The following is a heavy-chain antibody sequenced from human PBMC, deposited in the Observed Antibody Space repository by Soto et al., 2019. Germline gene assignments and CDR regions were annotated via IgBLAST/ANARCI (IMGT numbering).Heavy chain of an antibody. CDR1: GVSINSGGYY. D-gene: IGHD1-1*01. V-gene: IGHV4-31*03. Sequence: QVQLQESGPGLVKPSQTLSLTCSVSGVSINSGGYYLSWIRHHPGKGLEWIGYIYYTGHTFYNASLKSRVAMSLDTSKNQFSLKLSSVTAADTAVYYCARGSQLERDALDIWGQGTMVTVSS. J-gene: IGHJ3*02. CDR3: ARGSQLERDALDI. CDR2: IYYTGHT.